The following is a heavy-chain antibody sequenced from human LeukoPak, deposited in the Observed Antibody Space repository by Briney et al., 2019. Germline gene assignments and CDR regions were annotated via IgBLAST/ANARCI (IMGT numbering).Heavy chain of an antibody. CDR2: IRYDGSNK. CDR3: AKDSDGGSYYLGGGDFDY. V-gene: IGHV3-30*02. D-gene: IGHD1-26*01. Sequence: GGSLRLSCAASGFTFSSYGMHWVRQAPGKGLEWVAFIRYDGSNKYYADSVKGRFTISRDNSKNTLYLQMNSLRAEDTAVYYCAKDSDGGSYYLGGGDFDYWGQGTLVTVSS. J-gene: IGHJ4*02. CDR1: GFTFSSYG.